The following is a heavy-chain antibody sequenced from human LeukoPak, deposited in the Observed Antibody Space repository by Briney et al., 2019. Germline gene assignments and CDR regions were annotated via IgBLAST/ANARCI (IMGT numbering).Heavy chain of an antibody. V-gene: IGHV3-30*01. CDR3: ARGKGGPFKY. Sequence: PGGSLRLSCAASGFTFRLYAMHWVRQAPGKGLEWVAALSFDETYKFYADSVKGRFIISRDNSNNTLSLEMNSLRTEDTAVYFCARGKGGPFKYWGQGTLVTVSS. D-gene: IGHD2-15*01. CDR1: GFTFRLYA. CDR2: LSFDETYK. J-gene: IGHJ4*02.